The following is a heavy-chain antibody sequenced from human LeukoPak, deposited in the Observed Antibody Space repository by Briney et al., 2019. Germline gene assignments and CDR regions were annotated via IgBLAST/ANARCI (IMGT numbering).Heavy chain of an antibody. V-gene: IGHV3-74*01. CDR2: IDNDGSDT. CDR1: GFTFSSYW. J-gene: IGHJ4*02. CDR3: AKGLHSGSYFYFDY. Sequence: GGSLRLSCAASGFTFSSYWIHWVRQAPGKGLAWVSRIDNDGSDTIFADSVKGRFTLSRDNAKNTVYLQMNSLRAEDTAVYYCAKGLHSGSYFYFDYWGQGTLVTVSS. D-gene: IGHD3-10*01.